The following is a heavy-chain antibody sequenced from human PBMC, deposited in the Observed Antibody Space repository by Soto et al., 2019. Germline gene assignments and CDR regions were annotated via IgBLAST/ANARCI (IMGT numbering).Heavy chain of an antibody. CDR3: ARVASSIVVVPDYGMDV. D-gene: IGHD2-15*01. V-gene: IGHV1-18*04. CDR2: ISGKNGNT. Sequence: QVQLVQSGVEVKKPGASVKVSCKASGYTFISHGISWVRQAPGQGLEGMGWISGKNGNTNYAQKLQGRATLTTDTSTSTAYMELGSLRSDDTAVYYCARVASSIVVVPDYGMDVWGQGTTVTVSS. CDR1: GYTFISHG. J-gene: IGHJ6*02.